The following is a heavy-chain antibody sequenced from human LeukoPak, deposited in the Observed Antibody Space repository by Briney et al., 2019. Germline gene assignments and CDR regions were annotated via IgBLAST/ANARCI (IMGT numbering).Heavy chain of an antibody. J-gene: IGHJ3*01. CDR3: ARDCGGDCTDAFDL. Sequence: GASVKVSCKASGYTFTGYYMHWVRQAPGQGLEWMGWINPNSGGTNYAQKFQGRVTMTRDTSTSTAYMEMRSLISDDTAVYYCARDCGGDCTDAFDLWGQGTVVSVSS. D-gene: IGHD2-21*02. CDR2: INPNSGGT. CDR1: GYTFTGYY. V-gene: IGHV1-2*02.